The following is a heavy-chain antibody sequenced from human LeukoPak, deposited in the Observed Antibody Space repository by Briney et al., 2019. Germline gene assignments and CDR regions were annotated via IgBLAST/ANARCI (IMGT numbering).Heavy chain of an antibody. CDR3: ARDFGSGYPYFDY. J-gene: IGHJ4*02. CDR2: ISYDGSNK. CDR1: GFTFSSYG. D-gene: IGHD3-22*01. Sequence: PGGSLRLSCAASGFTFSSYGMHWVRQAPGKGLQWVAVISYDGSNKYYADSVKGRFTISRDNSKNTLYLQMNSLRAEDTAVYYCARDFGSGYPYFDYRGQGTLVTVSS. V-gene: IGHV3-30*19.